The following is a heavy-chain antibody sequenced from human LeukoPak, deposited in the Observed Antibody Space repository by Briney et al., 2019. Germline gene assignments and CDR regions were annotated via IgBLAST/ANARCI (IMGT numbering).Heavy chain of an antibody. CDR3: ARDHYATNAFDI. D-gene: IGHD1-26*01. CDR2: IYYSGSP. V-gene: IGHV4-59*01. Sequence: SETLSLTCTVSGGSIRSYYWSWIRQPPGKGLEWIGYIYYSGSPNYNPSLKSRVTISVDTSKNQFSLKLSSVTAADTAVYYCARDHYATNAFDIWGQGTMVTVSS. J-gene: IGHJ3*02. CDR1: GGSIRSYY.